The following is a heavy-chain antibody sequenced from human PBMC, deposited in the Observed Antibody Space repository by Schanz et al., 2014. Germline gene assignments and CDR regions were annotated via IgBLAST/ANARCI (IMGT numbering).Heavy chain of an antibody. CDR1: GYTFSSYG. D-gene: IGHD5-12*01. V-gene: IGHV1-18*01. Sequence: QVQLVQSGGEVKTPGSSVKVSCKASGYTFSSYGITWVRQAPGQGLEWMGWINGYNGHTLYAQKFQGRVTMTTDTSTSTSYMELTSLRFDDTAVYYCARDFSAYVGNYFDYWGQGTLVTVSS. J-gene: IGHJ4*02. CDR3: ARDFSAYVGNYFDY. CDR2: INGYNGHT.